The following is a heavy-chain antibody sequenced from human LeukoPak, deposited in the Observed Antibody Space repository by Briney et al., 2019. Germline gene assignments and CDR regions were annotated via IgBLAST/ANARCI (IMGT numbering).Heavy chain of an antibody. CDR3: ARRVAAAGYYFDY. CDR2: ISGSSSYT. D-gene: IGHD6-13*01. J-gene: IGHJ4*02. Sequence: GGSLRLSCAASGFTFSNYYMSWIRQAPGKGLEWVSYISGSSSYTTYADSVKGRFTISRDNAKNSLYLQMNSLRAEDTAVYYCARRVAAAGYYFDYWGQGTLVTVSS. CDR1: GFTFSNYY. V-gene: IGHV3-11*06.